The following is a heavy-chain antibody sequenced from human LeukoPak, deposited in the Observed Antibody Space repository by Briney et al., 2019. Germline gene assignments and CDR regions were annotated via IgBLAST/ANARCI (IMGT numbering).Heavy chain of an antibody. CDR3: ARGYSYGPFDY. V-gene: IGHV4-39*07. CDR1: GASISSTSYY. Sequence: SDTLSLTCTVSGASISSTSYYWGWIRQPPVKGLEWIGSTYYRGTTYYSPSLKSRVTISVDTSKNQFSLKLSSVTAADTAVYYCARGYSYGPFDYWGQGTLVTVSS. CDR2: TYYRGTT. D-gene: IGHD5-18*01. J-gene: IGHJ4*02.